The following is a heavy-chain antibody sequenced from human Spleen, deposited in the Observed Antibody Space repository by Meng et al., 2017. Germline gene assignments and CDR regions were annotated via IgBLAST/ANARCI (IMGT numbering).Heavy chain of an antibody. CDR3: ARKSPPGAMSSGAPDYGMDV. CDR2: INPSAGST. V-gene: IGHV1-46*01. J-gene: IGHJ6*02. CDR1: GYTFTSYY. D-gene: IGHD3-10*01. Sequence: ASVKVSCKASGYTFTSYYMHWVRQAPGQGLEWMGIINPSAGSTSNAQKFQGRITMTRDTSTSTVYMELSSLISEDTAIYYCARKSPPGAMSSGAPDYGMDVWGQGTTVTVSS.